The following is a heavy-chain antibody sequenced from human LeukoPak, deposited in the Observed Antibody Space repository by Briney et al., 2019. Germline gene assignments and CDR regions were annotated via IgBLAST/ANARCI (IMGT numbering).Heavy chain of an antibody. V-gene: IGHV4-34*01. CDR1: GGSFSGYY. Sequence: ETLSLTCAVYGGSFSGYYWSWIRQPPGKGLEGIGEINHSGSTNYNQSLTSRGTISVDTSKNQFSLKLSSVNAADTAVYYCSRCRRSPYYYCSVIYYRHWGQGTLVTVSS. CDR3: SRCRRSPYYYCSVIYYRH. CDR2: INHSGST. J-gene: IGHJ4*02. D-gene: IGHD3-10*01.